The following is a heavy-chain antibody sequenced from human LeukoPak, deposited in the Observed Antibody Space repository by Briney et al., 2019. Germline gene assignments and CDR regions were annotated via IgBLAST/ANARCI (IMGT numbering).Heavy chain of an antibody. CDR2: ISGSGGST. Sequence: HPGGSLRLSCAASGFTFSSYAMSWVRQAPGKGLEWVSAISGSGGSTYYADSVEGRFTISRDNSKNTLYLQMNSLGAEDTAVYYCAKGLLTIAAAGKNPFDYWGQGTLVTVSS. CDR1: GFTFSSYA. D-gene: IGHD6-13*01. CDR3: AKGLLTIAAAGKNPFDY. J-gene: IGHJ4*02. V-gene: IGHV3-23*01.